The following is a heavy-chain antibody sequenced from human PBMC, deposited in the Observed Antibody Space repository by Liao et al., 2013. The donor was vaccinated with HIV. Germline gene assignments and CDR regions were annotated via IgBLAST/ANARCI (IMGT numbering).Heavy chain of an antibody. CDR2: ISGSGST. D-gene: IGHD4-17*01. CDR1: GDSITSGY. V-gene: IGHV4-59*01. J-gene: IGHJ4*02. CDR3: ARGGTTVTTSGYFDF. Sequence: QVQLQESGPGLVKPSETLSLTCTVSGDSITSGYWGWIRQSPGKGLEWIGYISGSGSTNHSPSLKSRVTISVDTSKNQFSLRLTSVTPADTAVYYCARGGTTVTTSGYFDFWGQGILVTVSS.